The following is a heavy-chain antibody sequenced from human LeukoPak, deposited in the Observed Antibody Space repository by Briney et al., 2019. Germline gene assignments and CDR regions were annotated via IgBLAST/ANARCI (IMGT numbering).Heavy chain of an antibody. V-gene: IGHV4-39*01. Sequence: SETLSLTCTVSGGSISSSSYYWGWIRQPPGKGLEWIGSIYYSGSTYYNPSLESRVTISVDTSKNQFSLKLSSVTAADTAVYYCARRGRRFGDFDWFDPWGQGTLVTVSS. CDR2: IYYSGST. CDR1: GGSISSSSYY. CDR3: ARRGRRFGDFDWFDP. D-gene: IGHD3-10*01. J-gene: IGHJ5*02.